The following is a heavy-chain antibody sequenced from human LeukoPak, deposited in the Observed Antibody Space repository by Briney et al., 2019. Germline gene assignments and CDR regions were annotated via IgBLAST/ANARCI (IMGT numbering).Heavy chain of an antibody. V-gene: IGHV3-64*01. J-gene: IGHJ4*02. Sequence: PGGSLRLSCAASGFTFSSYAMHWVRQAPRKGLEYVSAISSNGGSTYYANSVKGRFTISRDNSKNTLYLQMGSLRAEDMAVYYCAREGYSSSWYYFDYWGQGTLVTVSS. D-gene: IGHD6-13*01. CDR3: AREGYSSSWYYFDY. CDR2: ISSNGGST. CDR1: GFTFSSYA.